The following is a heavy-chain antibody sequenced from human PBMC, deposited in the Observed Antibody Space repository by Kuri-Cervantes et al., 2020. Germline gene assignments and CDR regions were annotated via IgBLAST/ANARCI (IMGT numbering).Heavy chain of an antibody. CDR1: GGSVSSGSYY. J-gene: IGHJ4*02. CDR3: ARSDGYMGY. V-gene: IGHV4-61*01. D-gene: IGHD5-24*01. CDR2: IYYSGST. Sequence: GSLRLSCTVSGGSVSSGSYYWSWVRQPPGKGLEWIGFIYYSGSTNYNPSLKSRVTISVDTSKNQFSLKLSSVAAADTAVYYCARSDGYMGYWGQGTLVTVSS.